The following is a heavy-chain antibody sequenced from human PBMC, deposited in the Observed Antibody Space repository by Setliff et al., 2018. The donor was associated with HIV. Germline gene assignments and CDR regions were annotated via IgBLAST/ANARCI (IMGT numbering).Heavy chain of an antibody. J-gene: IGHJ2*01. Sequence: ASVKVSCKASGYTFTSYYMHWVRQAPGQGLEWMGIINPSGGSTSYAQKFQGRVTMTRDTSTSTVYMELSSLKSEDTAVYYCATRWKNDYGFDLWGRGTLVTVSS. D-gene: IGHD4-17*01. V-gene: IGHV1-46*01. CDR1: GYTFTSYY. CDR2: INPSGGST. CDR3: ATRWKNDYGFDL.